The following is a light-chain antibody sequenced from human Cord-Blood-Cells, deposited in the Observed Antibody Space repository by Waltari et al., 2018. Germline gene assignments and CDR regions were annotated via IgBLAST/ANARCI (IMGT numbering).Light chain of an antibody. CDR1: KLGDKY. Sequence: SYELSQPPSVSVSPGQTARITCSGDKLGDKYACWYQQKPGQPPVLVIYQDSKRPSGIPERFSCSNSGNTATLTISGTQAMDEADYYCQAWDSSTAVFGGGTKLTVL. CDR2: QDS. CDR3: QAWDSSTAV. J-gene: IGLJ3*02. V-gene: IGLV3-1*01.